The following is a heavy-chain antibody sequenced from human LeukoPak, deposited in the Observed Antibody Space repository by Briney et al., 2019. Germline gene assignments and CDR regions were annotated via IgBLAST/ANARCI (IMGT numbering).Heavy chain of an antibody. CDR1: GGSISSYY. D-gene: IGHD4-4*01. V-gene: IGHV4-59*12. CDR2: IYYSGST. J-gene: IGHJ6*02. Sequence: PSETLSLTCTVSGGSISSYYWSWIRQPPGKGLEWIGYIYYSGSTNYNPSLKSRVTISVDTSKNQFSLKLSSVTAADTAVYYCARGYSNDEDYGMDVWGQGTTVTVSS. CDR3: ARGYSNDEDYGMDV.